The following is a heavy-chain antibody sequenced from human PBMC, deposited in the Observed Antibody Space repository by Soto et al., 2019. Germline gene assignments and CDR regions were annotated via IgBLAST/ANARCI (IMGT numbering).Heavy chain of an antibody. D-gene: IGHD6-19*01. V-gene: IGHV3-23*01. Sequence: GGSLRLSCAASGFTFSSHVMNWVRQTPGKGLEWVSSISVNGDSTSFEDSVKGRFSISRDNSKNTLYLQMNNLRAEDTGIYHCAKDRSGWYYFDYWGQGTLVTVSS. CDR3: AKDRSGWYYFDY. J-gene: IGHJ4*02. CDR2: ISVNGDST. CDR1: GFTFSSHV.